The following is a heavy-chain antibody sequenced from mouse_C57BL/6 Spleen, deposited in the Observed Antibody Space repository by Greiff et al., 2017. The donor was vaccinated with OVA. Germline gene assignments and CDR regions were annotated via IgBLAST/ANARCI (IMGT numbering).Heavy chain of an antibody. CDR2: IDPSDSYT. D-gene: IGHD2-1*01. Sequence: QVQLQQPGAELVKPGASVKLSCKASGYTFTSYWMQWVKQRPGQGLEWIGEIDPSDSYTNYNQKFKGKATLTVDTSYSTAYMQLSSLTSEDSAVYYYARRVGNYFFDYWGQGTTLTVSS. CDR1: GYTFTSYW. V-gene: IGHV1-50*01. J-gene: IGHJ2*01. CDR3: ARRVGNYFFDY.